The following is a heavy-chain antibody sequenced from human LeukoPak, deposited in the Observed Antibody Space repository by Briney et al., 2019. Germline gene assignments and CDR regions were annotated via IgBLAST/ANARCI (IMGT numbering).Heavy chain of an antibody. J-gene: IGHJ4*02. CDR1: GFTFSSYA. V-gene: IGHV3-23*01. CDR3: AKDGVYGPGCCYYFDY. CDR2: ISGSGVST. D-gene: IGHD3-10*01. Sequence: PGGSLRLSCAGSGFTFSSYAMSWVRQAPGKGLEWVSAISGSGVSTYYADSVKGRFTISRDNSKNTLYLQMNSLRAEDTAVYYCAKDGVYGPGCCYYFDYWGRGTLVTVSS.